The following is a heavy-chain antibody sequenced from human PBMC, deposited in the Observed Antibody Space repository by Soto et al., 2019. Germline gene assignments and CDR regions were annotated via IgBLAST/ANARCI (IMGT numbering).Heavy chain of an antibody. V-gene: IGHV3-30*03. CDR3: AGYSSSSEGFDY. D-gene: IGHD6-6*01. J-gene: IGHJ4*02. CDR2: ISYDGSNK. CDR1: GFTFSSYG. Sequence: QVQLVESGGGVVQPGRSLRLSCAASGFTFSSYGMHWVRQAPGKGLEWVAVISYDGSNKYYADSVKGRFTISRDNSKNTLYLQMNSLRAEDTAVYYCAGYSSSSEGFDYWGQGTLVTVSS.